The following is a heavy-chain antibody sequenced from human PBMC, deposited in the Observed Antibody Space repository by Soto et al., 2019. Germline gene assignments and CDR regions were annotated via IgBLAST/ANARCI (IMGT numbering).Heavy chain of an antibody. D-gene: IGHD6-19*01. Sequence: SETLSLTCTVSGGSISSYYWSWIRQPPGKGLEWIGYIYYSGSTNYNPSLKSRVTISVDTSKNQFSLKLSSVTAADTAVYYCARDDRIVQQWLAFDYWGQGTLVTVSS. CDR2: IYYSGST. CDR3: ARDDRIVQQWLAFDY. CDR1: GGSISSYY. V-gene: IGHV4-59*01. J-gene: IGHJ4*02.